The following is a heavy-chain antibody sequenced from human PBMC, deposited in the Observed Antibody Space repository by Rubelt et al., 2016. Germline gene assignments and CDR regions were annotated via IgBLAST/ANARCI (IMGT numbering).Heavy chain of an antibody. CDR2: IDWDDDK. CDR3: ARTRSYTSAWTVDY. CDR1: GFSLSTSGMC. Sequence: QVTLRESGPALVKPTQTLTLTCTLSGFSLSTSGMCVSLIRQPPGKALEWLARIDWDDDKKYSTSLKTRLTVSKDTSKNQVVLTMTNRDPVDTATYYCARTRSYTSAWTVDYWGQGALVTVSS. D-gene: IGHD6-19*01. J-gene: IGHJ4*02. V-gene: IGHV2-70*15.